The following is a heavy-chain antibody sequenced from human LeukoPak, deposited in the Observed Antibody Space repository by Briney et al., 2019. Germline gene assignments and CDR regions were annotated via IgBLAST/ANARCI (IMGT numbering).Heavy chain of an antibody. CDR2: INRDGSEK. V-gene: IGHV3-7*03. J-gene: IGHJ4*02. CDR3: ARGGYISSWYWVY. CDR1: GFSFSDYW. Sequence: GGSLRLSCAASGFSFSDYWMSWVRQAPGKALEWVANINRDGSEKYYVDSVKGRFTIPRDSPKNSLYLQMNNLRAEDTATYYCARGGYISSWYWVYWGQGTLVTVSS. D-gene: IGHD6-13*01.